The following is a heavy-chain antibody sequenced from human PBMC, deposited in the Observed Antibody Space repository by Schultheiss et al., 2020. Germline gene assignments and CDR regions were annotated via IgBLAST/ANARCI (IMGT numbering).Heavy chain of an antibody. CDR3: ARGQVTMVRGVILGCYFDY. Sequence: SETLSLTFAVYGGSFSGYYWSWIRQPPGKGLEWIGEINHSGSTNYNPSLKSRVTISVDTSKNQFSLKLSSVTAADTAVYYCARGQVTMVRGVILGCYFDYWGQGTLVTVSS. V-gene: IGHV4-34*01. D-gene: IGHD3-10*01. CDR2: INHSGST. J-gene: IGHJ4*02. CDR1: GGSFSGYY.